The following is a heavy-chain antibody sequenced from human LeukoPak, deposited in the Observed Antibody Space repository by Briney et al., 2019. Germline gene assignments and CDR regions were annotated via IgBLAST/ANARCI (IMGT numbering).Heavy chain of an antibody. CDR2: ISPYNGNT. J-gene: IGHJ4*02. CDR3: ARDADYTSGSDFFDY. CDR1: GYTFTNYG. V-gene: IGHV1-18*01. D-gene: IGHD3-10*01. Sequence: GASVKVSCKASGYTFTNYGISWVRQAPGQGLEWMGWISPYNGNTKYAQKLQGRVTMTTDTSTSTAYMDLRSLRSDDTAVYYCARDADYTSGSDFFDYWGQGTLVTVSS.